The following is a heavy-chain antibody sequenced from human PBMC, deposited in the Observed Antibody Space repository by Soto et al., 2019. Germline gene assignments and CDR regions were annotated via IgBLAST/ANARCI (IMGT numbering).Heavy chain of an antibody. D-gene: IGHD1-7*01. J-gene: IGHJ3*02. V-gene: IGHV5-51*01. Sequence: RGESLKISCKGSGYSFTSYWIGWVRQMPGKGLEWMGIIYPGDSDTRYSPSFQGQVTISADKSISTAYLQWSSLKASDTAMYYCARLPLRNWNYDRAFDIWGQGTMVTVSS. CDR2: IYPGDSDT. CDR3: ARLPLRNWNYDRAFDI. CDR1: GYSFTSYW.